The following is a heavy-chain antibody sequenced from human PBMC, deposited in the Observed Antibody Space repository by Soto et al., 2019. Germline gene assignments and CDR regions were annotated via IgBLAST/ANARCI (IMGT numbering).Heavy chain of an antibody. D-gene: IGHD3-22*01. CDR2: ISYDGSNK. CDR3: AKDPQRDYLNYDSSGYYKSRDDVIDY. J-gene: IGHJ4*02. Sequence: GGSLRLSCAASGFTFSSYGMHWVRQAPGKGLEWVAVISYDGSNKYYADSVKGRFTISRDNSKNTLYLQMNSLRAEDTAVYYCAKDPQRDYLNYDSSGYYKSRDDVIDYWGQGTLVTVSS. CDR1: GFTFSSYG. V-gene: IGHV3-30*18.